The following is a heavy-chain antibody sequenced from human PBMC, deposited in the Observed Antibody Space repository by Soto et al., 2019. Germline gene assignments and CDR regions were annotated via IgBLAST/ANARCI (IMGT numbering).Heavy chain of an antibody. D-gene: IGHD2-2*01. CDR2: ISYDGSNK. CDR1: GFSFNSYG. J-gene: IGHJ4*02. CDR3: AKERMEQYQLLPFFDY. V-gene: IGHV3-30*18. Sequence: GGSLRLSCAASGFSFNSYGMHWLRQAAGKGLEWVAVISYDGSNKYYADSVRGRFTISRDNSKNTLYLQMNSLRPEDTAVFYCAKERMEQYQLLPFFDYWGQGTLVTVSS.